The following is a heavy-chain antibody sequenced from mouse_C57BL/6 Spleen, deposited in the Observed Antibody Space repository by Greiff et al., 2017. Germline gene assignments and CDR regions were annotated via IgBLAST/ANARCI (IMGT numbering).Heavy chain of an antibody. Sequence: VKVVESGGGLVKPGGSLKLSCAASGFTFSAYGMHWVRQAPEKGLEWVAYISSGSSTIYYADTLKGRFTISRDNAKSTLCLQMTSLRSEDTAMYYCARRSSYAMDYWGQGTSVTVSS. V-gene: IGHV5-17*01. J-gene: IGHJ4*01. CDR3: ARRSSYAMDY. D-gene: IGHD1-1*01. CDR2: ISSGSSTI. CDR1: GFTFSAYG.